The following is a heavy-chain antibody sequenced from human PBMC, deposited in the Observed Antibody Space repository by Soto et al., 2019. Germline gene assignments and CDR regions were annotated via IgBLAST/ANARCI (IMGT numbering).Heavy chain of an antibody. V-gene: IGHV3-23*01. J-gene: IGHJ4*02. CDR2: ITGSGEST. CDR3: AKGRYSSSGQFDY. CDR1: GFIFRSYA. Sequence: EVQLLESGGILVQPGVSLRLSCAASGFIFRSYAMSWVRQAPGEGLEWVSGITGSGESTYYADSVKGRFTISRDTSKNTLFLPMNSLRAKDTAVYYGAKGRYSSSGQFDYCGQGTLVTVAS. D-gene: IGHD6-13*01.